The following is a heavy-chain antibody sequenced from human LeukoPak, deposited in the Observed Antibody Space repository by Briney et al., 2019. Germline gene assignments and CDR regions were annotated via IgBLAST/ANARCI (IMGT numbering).Heavy chain of an antibody. CDR3: ARARRDGYYYVDY. D-gene: IGHD5-24*01. CDR2: IYYSGST. V-gene: IGHV4-59*02. CDR1: GGSVTNSY. J-gene: IGHJ4*02. Sequence: SETLSLTCTVSGGSVTNSYWSWVRRPPGKGLEWLGYIYYSGSTNYNPSLKSRVTMSVDTSKNQFSLKLSSVTAADTAVYYCARARRDGYYYVDYWGQGTLVTVSS.